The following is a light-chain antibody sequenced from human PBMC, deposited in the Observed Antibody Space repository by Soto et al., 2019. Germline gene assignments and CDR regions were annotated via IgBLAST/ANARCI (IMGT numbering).Light chain of an antibody. J-gene: IGKJ5*01. CDR2: RAS. V-gene: IGKV1-5*03. Sequence: IQMTQSPSTLSASVGDRVTITCRASENINMWLAWYQQKPGQAPRLLIQRASRVERGVPSRFSGSGSDTEFTLTISSLQPDDFATYYCQQYNRYFKSFGQGTRLEIK. CDR1: ENINMW. CDR3: QQYNRYFKS.